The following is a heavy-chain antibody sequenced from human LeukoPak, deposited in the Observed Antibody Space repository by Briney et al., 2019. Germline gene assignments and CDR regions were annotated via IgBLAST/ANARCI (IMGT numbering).Heavy chain of an antibody. CDR1: GGSISSNTYY. CDR2: ISKST. J-gene: IGHJ4*02. V-gene: IGHV4-39*01. CDR3: ARHLRGGWYGVDY. D-gene: IGHD6-19*01. Sequence: SETLSLTCSVSGGSISSNTYYWGWIRQPPGKGLEWIGSISKSTYYSPSLKSRVTISVYTSKNQLSLKLNSVTAADTAVYYCARHLRGGWYGVDYWGQGTLVTVSS.